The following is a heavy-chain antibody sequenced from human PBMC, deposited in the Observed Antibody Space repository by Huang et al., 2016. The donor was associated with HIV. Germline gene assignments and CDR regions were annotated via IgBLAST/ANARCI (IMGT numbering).Heavy chain of an antibody. V-gene: IGHV3-23*01. CDR1: GFSFKTYA. Sequence: EVQLLESGGGLVQPGGCLRLSCTGSGFSFKTYAMSWVRQGPGRGLEWVSAISGSGGSTNYADSMKGRFTISRDNSKGTLYLQMTRPRGEDTAIYYCAKGSGYTNGHGGYYYDSWGQGIMVTVSS. CDR3: AKGSGYTNGHGGYYYDS. J-gene: IGHJ4*02. CDR2: ISGSGGST. D-gene: IGHD5-18*01.